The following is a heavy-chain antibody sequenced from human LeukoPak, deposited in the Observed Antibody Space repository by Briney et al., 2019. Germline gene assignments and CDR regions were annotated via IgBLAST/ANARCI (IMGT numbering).Heavy chain of an antibody. Sequence: GGSLRLSCAASGFIVSSKYMSWVRQAPGKGLEWVSILYSGGDTYYAGSVKGRFTISRDNSKNTLYLQMNSLRAEDTAVYYCARELRSPPNAGFDYWGQGTLVTVSS. V-gene: IGHV3-53*01. CDR3: ARELRSPPNAGFDY. CDR2: LYSGGDT. J-gene: IGHJ4*02. D-gene: IGHD6-13*01. CDR1: GFIVSSKY.